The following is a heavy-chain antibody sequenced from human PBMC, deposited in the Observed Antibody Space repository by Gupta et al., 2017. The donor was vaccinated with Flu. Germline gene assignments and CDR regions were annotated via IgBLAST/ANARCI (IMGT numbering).Heavy chain of an antibody. CDR1: YPFTANF. CDR3: ARTAEMGQIDE. V-gene: IGHV1-2*06. D-gene: IGHD6-13*01. CDR2: ISPTSGGT. Sequence: YPFTANFVQLLRQGPGQGLEWMGRISPTSGGTTEAQKFQGTIHMTRETDISTDYLILRTMRSEDSAVYYCARTAEMGQIDEWGKGTTVTVSS. J-gene: IGHJ6*04.